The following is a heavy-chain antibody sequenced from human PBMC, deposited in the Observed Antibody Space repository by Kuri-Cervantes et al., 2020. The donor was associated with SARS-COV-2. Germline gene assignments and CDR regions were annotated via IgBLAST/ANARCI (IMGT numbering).Heavy chain of an antibody. CDR2: IIPIFETV. V-gene: IGHV1-69*06. Sequence: GGSLRLSCKASGGPLNNYVINWVRQAPGQGLEWMGRIIPIFETVNYAQKFQGRVTITADKSTSTAYMELSRLRSDDTAVYYCARGGPGYSSSWYLYYYYGMDVWGQGTTVTVSS. CDR3: ARGGPGYSSSWYLYYYYGMDV. J-gene: IGHJ6*02. D-gene: IGHD6-13*01. CDR1: GGPLNNYV.